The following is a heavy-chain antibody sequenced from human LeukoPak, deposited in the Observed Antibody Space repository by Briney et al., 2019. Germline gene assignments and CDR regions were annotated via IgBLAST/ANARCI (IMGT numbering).Heavy chain of an antibody. D-gene: IGHD4-17*01. CDR3: ARGAYDYGDYGALGD. CDR1: GGSISSYY. V-gene: IGHV4-34*01. Sequence: PSETLSLTCTVSGGSISSYYWSWIRQPPGKGLEWIGEINHSGSTNYNPSLKSRVTISVDTSKNQFSLKLSSVTAADTAVYYCARGAYDYGDYGALGDWGQGTLVTVSS. J-gene: IGHJ4*02. CDR2: INHSGST.